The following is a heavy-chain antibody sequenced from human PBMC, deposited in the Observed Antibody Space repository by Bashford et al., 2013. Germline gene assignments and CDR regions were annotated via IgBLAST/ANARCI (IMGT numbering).Heavy chain of an antibody. CDR1: LAPSLIT. J-gene: IGHJ5*02. D-gene: IGHD3-10*01. CDR3: ARALFGEFSNWFDP. Sequence: SVDPVPHLHCLWLAPSLITIGVGSGSPHGRGLEWIGYIYYSGSTNYNPSLKSRVTISVDTSKNQFSLKLSSVTAADTAVYYCARALFGEFSNWFDPWGQGTLVTVSS. V-gene: IGHV4-59*08. CDR2: IYYSGST.